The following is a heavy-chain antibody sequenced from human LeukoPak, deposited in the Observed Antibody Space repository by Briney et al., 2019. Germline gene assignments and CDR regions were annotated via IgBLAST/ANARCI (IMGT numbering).Heavy chain of an antibody. Sequence: MPSETLSLTCTVSGGSISSYYWSWIRQPPGKGLEWIGYIYYSGSTNYNPSLKSRVTISVDTSKNQFSLKLSSVTAADTAVYYCARTPGNWFDPWGQGTLVTVSS. D-gene: IGHD2-15*01. CDR2: IYYSGST. CDR1: GGSISSYY. V-gene: IGHV4-59*01. J-gene: IGHJ5*02. CDR3: ARTPGNWFDP.